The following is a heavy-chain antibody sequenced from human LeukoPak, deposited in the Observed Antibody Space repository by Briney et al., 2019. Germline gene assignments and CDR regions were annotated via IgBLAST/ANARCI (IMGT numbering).Heavy chain of an antibody. CDR3: ARDPLTPQGDGRHYYFGY. CDR2: IYHSGST. J-gene: IGHJ4*02. V-gene: IGHV4-4*02. CDR1: GGSISSSNW. Sequence: PSGTLSLTCAVSGGSISSSNWWSWVRQPPGKGLERIGEIYHSGSTNYNPSLKSRVTISVDKSKNQFSLKLSSVTAADTAVYYCARDPLTPQGDGRHYYFGYWGQGTLVTVSS. D-gene: IGHD2-21*02.